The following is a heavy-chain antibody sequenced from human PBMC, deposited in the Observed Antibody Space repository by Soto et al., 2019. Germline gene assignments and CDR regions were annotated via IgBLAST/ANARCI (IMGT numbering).Heavy chain of an antibody. D-gene: IGHD3-3*01. CDR3: AREILDFWSGYYTRIFDY. CDR1: GGSISSGGYY. CDR2: IYYSGST. Sequence: SETLSLTCTVSGGSISSGGYYWSWIRQHPGKGLEWIGYIYYSGSTYYNPSLKSRVTISVDTSKNQFSLKLSSVTAADTAVYYCAREILDFWSGYYTRIFDYCGQEPLVTLSS. V-gene: IGHV4-31*03. J-gene: IGHJ4*02.